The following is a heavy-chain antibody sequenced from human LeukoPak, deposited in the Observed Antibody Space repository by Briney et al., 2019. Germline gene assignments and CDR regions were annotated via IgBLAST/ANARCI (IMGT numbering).Heavy chain of an antibody. V-gene: IGHV3-30*02. Sequence: GGSLRLSCAASGFTFSSYGMHWVRQAPGKGLEWVAFIRYDGSNKYYADSVKGRFTISRDNSKNTLYLQMKSLRAEDTAAYYCAKGGGYEAQYYYYYLDVWGKGTTVTISS. CDR1: GFTFSSYG. J-gene: IGHJ6*03. CDR2: IRYDGSNK. D-gene: IGHD5-12*01. CDR3: AKGGGYEAQYYYYYLDV.